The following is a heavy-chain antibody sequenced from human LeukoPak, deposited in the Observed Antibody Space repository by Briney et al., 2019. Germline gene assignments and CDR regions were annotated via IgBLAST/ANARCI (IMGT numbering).Heavy chain of an antibody. Sequence: GGSLRLSCAASGFTFSDYYMTWIRQAPGKGLEWISFISGSSTYTHYADSVKGRFTISRDNAKNSLYLQMNSLRADDTAMYYCAREIRPGSGSSTYWGQGTLVTVSS. V-gene: IGHV3-11*06. CDR3: AREIRPGSGSSTY. CDR1: GFTFSDYY. CDR2: ISGSSTYT. J-gene: IGHJ4*02. D-gene: IGHD3-10*01.